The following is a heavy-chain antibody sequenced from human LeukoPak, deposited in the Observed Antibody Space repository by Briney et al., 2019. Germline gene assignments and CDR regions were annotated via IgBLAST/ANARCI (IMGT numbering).Heavy chain of an antibody. J-gene: IGHJ4*02. V-gene: IGHV3-7*01. Sequence: PGGSLRLSCAASGFTFSYHWMTWVRQARGKGLEWVANIKNDGTVKNYVDSVKGRFTISRDNATNSLYLQMNSLRAEDTGVYYCAKDSYSKGDYWGQGVLVTVSS. CDR2: IKNDGTVK. CDR1: GFTFSYHW. CDR3: AKDSYSKGDY. D-gene: IGHD5-18*01.